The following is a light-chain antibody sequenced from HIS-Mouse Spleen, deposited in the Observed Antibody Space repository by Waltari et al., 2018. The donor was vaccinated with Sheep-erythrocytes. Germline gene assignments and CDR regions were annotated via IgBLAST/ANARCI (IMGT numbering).Light chain of an antibody. CDR1: SSDVGGYNY. V-gene: IGLV2-11*01. Sequence: QSALTQPRSVSGSPGQSVTISCTGTSSDVGGYNYVSWYQQHPGKAPNLLLYDVSKRPSWVPDRFSGSKSGNTASLTISGLQAEDEADYYCCSYAGSYNHVFATGTKVTVL. CDR2: DVS. J-gene: IGLJ1*01. CDR3: CSYAGSYNHV.